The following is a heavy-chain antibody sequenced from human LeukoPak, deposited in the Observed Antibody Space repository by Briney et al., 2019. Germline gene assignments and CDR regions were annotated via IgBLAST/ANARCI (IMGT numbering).Heavy chain of an antibody. CDR2: IYHSGST. V-gene: IGHV4-4*02. Sequence: PSETPSLTCAVSGGSISSSNWWSWVRQPPGKGLEWIGEIYHSGSTNYNPSLKSRVTISVDKSKNQFSLKLSSVTAADTAVYYCAARSMTTVTGFDYWGQGTLVTVSS. CDR1: GGSISSSNW. CDR3: AARSMTTVTGFDY. J-gene: IGHJ4*02. D-gene: IGHD4-17*01.